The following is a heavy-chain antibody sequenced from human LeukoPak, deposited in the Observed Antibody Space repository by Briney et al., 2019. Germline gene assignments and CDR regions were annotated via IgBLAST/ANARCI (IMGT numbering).Heavy chain of an antibody. CDR2: MNPNSGNT. D-gene: IGHD1-26*01. CDR1: GYTFTSYD. Sequence: VASVKVSCKASGYTFTSYDINWVRQATGPGLEWMGWMNPNSGNTGYGQKFQGRVTMTRNTSISTAYMELTSLKSEDTAVYYCARAPEWGKSNFYYYMDVWGKGTTVTVSS. J-gene: IGHJ6*03. V-gene: IGHV1-8*01. CDR3: ARAPEWGKSNFYYYMDV.